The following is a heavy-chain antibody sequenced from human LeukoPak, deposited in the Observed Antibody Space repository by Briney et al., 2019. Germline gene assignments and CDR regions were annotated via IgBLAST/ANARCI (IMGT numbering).Heavy chain of an antibody. CDR2: ISAYNGNK. CDR1: GYTFTSYY. J-gene: IGHJ5*02. D-gene: IGHD3-3*01. CDR3: ARDPGRITIFGVVIRDNWFDP. Sequence: ASVKVSCKASGYTFTSYYMHWVRQAPGQGLEWMGWISAYNGNKIYAQNLQDRVTMTTDTSTNTACMELRSLRSDDTAVYYYARDPGRITIFGVVIRDNWFDPWGQGTLVTVSS. V-gene: IGHV1-18*04.